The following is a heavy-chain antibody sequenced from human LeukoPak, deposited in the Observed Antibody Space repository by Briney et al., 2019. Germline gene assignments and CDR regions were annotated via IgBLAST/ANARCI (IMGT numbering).Heavy chain of an antibody. D-gene: IGHD4-17*01. J-gene: IGHJ3*01. V-gene: IGHV3-23*01. CDR3: AKDPNGDYIGAFDF. CDR1: GLTFSNYA. CDR2: IIGNGGWA. Sequence: GGSLRLSCAASGLTFSNYAMMWLRQAPGKGLEWVAAIIGNGGWALYADSVKGRFTISRDNSKNTLYLQMSSLRAEDTAVYYCAKDPNGDYIGAFDFWGQGTMVTVSS.